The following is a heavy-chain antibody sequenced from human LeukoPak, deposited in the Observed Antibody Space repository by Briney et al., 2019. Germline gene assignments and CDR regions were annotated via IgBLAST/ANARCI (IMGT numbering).Heavy chain of an antibody. J-gene: IGHJ4*02. CDR1: GFTFSSYS. V-gene: IGHV3-48*04. Sequence: PGGSLRLSCAASGFTFSSYSMNWVRQAPGKGLEWVSYISSSSSTIYYADSVKGRFTISRDNAKNSLYLQVNSLRAEDTAVYYCARDGTGDPSYALDCWGQGTLVTVSS. CDR3: ARDGTGDPSYALDC. D-gene: IGHD7-27*01. CDR2: ISSSSSTI.